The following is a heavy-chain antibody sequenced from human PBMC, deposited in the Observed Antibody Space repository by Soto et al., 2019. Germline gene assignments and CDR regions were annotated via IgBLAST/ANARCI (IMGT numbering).Heavy chain of an antibody. CDR1: GGSISSFH. J-gene: IGHJ5*02. Sequence: SETLSLTCTVSGGSISSFHWNWIRQPPGKGLEWIGYIYNSGSTNYNPSLKSRVTISVDTSKNQFSLKLRSVTAADTAVYYCARGRIVGPWGQGTLVTVSS. CDR3: ARGRIVGP. V-gene: IGHV4-59*01. CDR2: IYNSGST. D-gene: IGHD2-15*01.